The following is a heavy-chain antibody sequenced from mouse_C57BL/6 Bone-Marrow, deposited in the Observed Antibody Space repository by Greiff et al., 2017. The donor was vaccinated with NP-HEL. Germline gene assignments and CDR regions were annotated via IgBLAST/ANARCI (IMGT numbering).Heavy chain of an antibody. J-gene: IGHJ2*01. D-gene: IGHD1-1*01. CDR1: GFTFSSYA. V-gene: IGHV5-9-1*02. CDR3: TRGDYYYGSTYYFDY. Sequence: EVMLVESGEGLVKPGGSLKLSCAASGFTFSSYAMSWVRQTPEKRLEWVAYISSGGDYIYYADTVKGRFTISRDNARNTLYLQMSSLKSEDTAMYYCTRGDYYYGSTYYFDYWGQGTTLTVSS. CDR2: ISSGGDYI.